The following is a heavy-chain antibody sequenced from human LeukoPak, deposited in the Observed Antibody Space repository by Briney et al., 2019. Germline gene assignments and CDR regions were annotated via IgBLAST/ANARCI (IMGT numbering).Heavy chain of an antibody. CDR2: IWYDGTKK. CDR1: GFTFSSYG. CDR3: VRMGASFDH. D-gene: IGHD1-26*01. V-gene: IGHV3-33*01. Sequence: GGSLRLSCAASGFTFSSYGMHWVRQAPGKGLEWVAVIWYDGTKKYYVDYVKGRFTISRDNSKNMLYLQMNSLRAEDTALYYCVRMGASFDHWGQGTLVTVSS. J-gene: IGHJ4*02.